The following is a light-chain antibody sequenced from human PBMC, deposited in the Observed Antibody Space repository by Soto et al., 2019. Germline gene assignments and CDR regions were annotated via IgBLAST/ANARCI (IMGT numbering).Light chain of an antibody. J-gene: IGKJ1*01. V-gene: IGKV1-5*01. Sequence: DIQMTQSPSTLSASVGDRVTITCRASQSISSWLAWYQQKPGKAPRLLIYDASYLERGVPSRFSGSGSGTECTLTISDRQPDDLATYYCQQYNNFWTFGPGTKVEI. CDR2: DAS. CDR3: QQYNNFWT. CDR1: QSISSW.